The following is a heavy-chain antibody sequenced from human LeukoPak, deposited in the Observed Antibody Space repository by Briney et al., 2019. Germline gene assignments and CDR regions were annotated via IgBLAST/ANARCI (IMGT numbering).Heavy chain of an antibody. Sequence: GGSLRLSCAASGFTVNNNHMNWVRQAPGKGLEWVSVIYSGGSTYYADSVKGRFTTSRDNSKNTLYLQMNSLRAEDTAVYYCARDLAFYGSGKQNYWGQGTLVTVSS. D-gene: IGHD3-10*01. CDR1: GFTVNNNH. J-gene: IGHJ4*02. CDR3: ARDLAFYGSGKQNY. V-gene: IGHV3-66*01. CDR2: IYSGGST.